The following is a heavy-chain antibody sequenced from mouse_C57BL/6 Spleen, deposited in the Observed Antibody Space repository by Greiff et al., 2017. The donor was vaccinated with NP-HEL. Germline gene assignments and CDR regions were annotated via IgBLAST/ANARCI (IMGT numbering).Heavy chain of an antibody. Sequence: VKLQESGAELVRPGSSVKLSCKASGYTFTSYWMHWVKQRPIQGLEWIGNIDPSDSETHYNQKFKDKATLTVDKSSSTAYMQLSSLTSEDSAVYSCERSHCYGSRGWYFDVWGTGTTVTVSS. CDR1: GYTFTSYW. V-gene: IGHV1-52*01. CDR2: IDPSDSET. J-gene: IGHJ1*03. D-gene: IGHD1-1*01. CDR3: ERSHCYGSRGWYFDV.